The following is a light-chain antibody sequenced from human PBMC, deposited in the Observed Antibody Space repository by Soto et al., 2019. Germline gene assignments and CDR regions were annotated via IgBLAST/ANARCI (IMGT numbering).Light chain of an antibody. CDR2: DNS. Sequence: QSVLTQPPSMSAAPGHKVTISCSGSYSNFGNNFVSWYQQFPGTATTLLIFDNSQRPSGIPDRFFGSKSGSSATLGITGPQTGDEAVYYCATWDTRLSAVVFGGGTKLTVL. J-gene: IGLJ2*01. CDR3: ATWDTRLSAVV. V-gene: IGLV1-51*01. CDR1: YSNFGNNF.